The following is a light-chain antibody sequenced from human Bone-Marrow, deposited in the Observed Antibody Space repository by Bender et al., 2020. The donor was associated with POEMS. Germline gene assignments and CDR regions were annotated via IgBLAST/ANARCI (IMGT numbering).Light chain of an antibody. J-gene: IGLJ1*01. V-gene: IGLV2-14*01. CDR2: DVS. CDR3: SSYGRNTLDFV. Sequence: QSVLPQPPSVSGAPGQRVTISCTGAGSNIDSYDYISWYQHHPGRVPKVLIYDVSKRPSGVSDRFSASKSGATASLTIFGLQVEDEADYVCSSYGRNTLDFVIGRGTRVTVL. CDR1: GSNIDSYDY.